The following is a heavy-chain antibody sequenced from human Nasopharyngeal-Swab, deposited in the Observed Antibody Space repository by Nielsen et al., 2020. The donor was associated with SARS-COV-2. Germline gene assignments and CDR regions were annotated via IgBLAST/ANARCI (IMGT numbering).Heavy chain of an antibody. CDR1: GFTFSDYY. J-gene: IGHJ6*02. CDR3: ARGSGDIVATITYYYGMDV. D-gene: IGHD5-12*01. Sequence: GESLKISCAASGFTFSDYYMSWIRRAPGRGLEWVSYISSSGSTRYYADSVKGRFTISRDNAKNSLYLQMNSLRAEDTALYYCARGSGDIVATITYYYGMDVWDQGTTVTVSS. V-gene: IGHV3-11*04. CDR2: ISSSGSTR.